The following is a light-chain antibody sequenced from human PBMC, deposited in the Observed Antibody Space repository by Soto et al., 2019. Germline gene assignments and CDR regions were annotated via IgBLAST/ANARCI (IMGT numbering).Light chain of an antibody. Sequence: EIVLTQSPATLSLSPGERATLSCRASQSLSRYLAWYQQKPGQAPRLLIYDASNRATGIPARFSGSGSGTDYTLTISSLEPEDFAVYYCQQRRNWPLTFGGGTKVDIK. CDR1: QSLSRY. CDR2: DAS. CDR3: QQRRNWPLT. V-gene: IGKV3-11*01. J-gene: IGKJ4*01.